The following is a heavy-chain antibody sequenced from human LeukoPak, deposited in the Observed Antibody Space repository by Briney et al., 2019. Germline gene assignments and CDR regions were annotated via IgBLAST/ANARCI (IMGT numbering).Heavy chain of an antibody. CDR1: GFTFNNYA. J-gene: IGHJ4*02. V-gene: IGHV3-23*01. CDR3: AREGGSGSYYHFDY. Sequence: PGGSLRLSCAASGFTFNNYAMSWVRQAPGKGLEWVSAISGSGGTTYYADSVKGRFTISRDNSQNTLYLQMNSLRAEDTAVYYCAREGGSGSYYHFDYWGQGTLVTVSS. D-gene: IGHD3-10*01. CDR2: ISGSGGTT.